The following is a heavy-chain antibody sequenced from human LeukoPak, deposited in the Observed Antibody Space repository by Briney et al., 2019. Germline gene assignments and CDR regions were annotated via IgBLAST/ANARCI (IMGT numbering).Heavy chain of an antibody. V-gene: IGHV3-33*06. CDR3: AKPSNSGWYYFDY. CDR1: GFTFSSYG. D-gene: IGHD6-19*01. J-gene: IGHJ4*02. CDR2: IWYDGSNK. Sequence: GGSLRLSCAASGFTFSSYGMHWVRQAPGKGLEWVAVIWYDGSNKYYADSVKGRFTISRDNSKNTLYLQMNSLRAEDTAVYYCAKPSNSGWYYFDYWGQGTLVTVSS.